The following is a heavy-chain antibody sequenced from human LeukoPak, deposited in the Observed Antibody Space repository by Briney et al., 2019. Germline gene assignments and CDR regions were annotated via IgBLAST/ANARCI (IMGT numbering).Heavy chain of an antibody. CDR1: GFTFSSYA. CDR3: SSILGDYVWGSYRYTDY. J-gene: IGHJ4*02. V-gene: IGHV3-23*01. CDR2: ISGSGGST. Sequence: GGSLRLSCAASGFTFSSYAMSWVRQAPGKGLEWVSAISGSGGSTYYADSVKGRFTISRDNSKSTLYLQMNSLRAEDTAVYYCSSILGDYVWGSYRYTDYWGQGTLVTVSS. D-gene: IGHD3-16*02.